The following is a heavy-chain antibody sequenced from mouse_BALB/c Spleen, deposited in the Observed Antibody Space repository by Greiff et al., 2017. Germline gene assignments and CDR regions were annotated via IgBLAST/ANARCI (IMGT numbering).Heavy chain of an antibody. D-gene: IGHD1-1*01. J-gene: IGHJ4*01. CDR1: GFSLTSYG. CDR3: ARDSGYDYYAMDY. Sequence: VMLVESGPGLVAPSQSLSITCTVSGFSLTSYGVHWVRQPPGKGLEWLGVIWAGGSTNYNSALMSRLSISKDNSKSQVFLKMNSLQTDDTAMYYCARDSGYDYYAMDYWGQGTSVTVSS. CDR2: IWAGGST. V-gene: IGHV2-9*02.